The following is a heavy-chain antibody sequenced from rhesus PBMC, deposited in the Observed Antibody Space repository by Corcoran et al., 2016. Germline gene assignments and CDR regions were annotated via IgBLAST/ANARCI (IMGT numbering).Heavy chain of an antibody. D-gene: IGHD2-33*01. J-gene: IGHJ5-2*02. V-gene: IGHV4-169*01. CDR3: AKRGDSSFHQDNSLDV. CDR2: IHGSGSS. CDR1: GGSISGSC. Sequence: QLQLQESGPGLVNPSETLSLSCGVSGGSISGSCWTWIRQAPGQGLEWIRYIHGSGSSVPKPSRRGRVKLAVETSRNQLSLGLNSVTAADTAVYYWAKRGDSSFHQDNSLDVWGRGVLVIVSS.